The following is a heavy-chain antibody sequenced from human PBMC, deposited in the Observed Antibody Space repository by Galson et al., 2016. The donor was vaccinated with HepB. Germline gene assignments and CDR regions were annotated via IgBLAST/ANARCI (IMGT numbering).Heavy chain of an antibody. V-gene: IGHV5-51*01. D-gene: IGHD6-19*01. J-gene: IGHJ4*02. CDR3: ARVMGQWLPYF. Sequence: QSGAEVKKPGESLRISCKGSGYTFRSYWIGWVRQMPGKGLEWMGIVYPAGSDTRYSPSFQGQVTVSVDQSTSTAYLHWSSLKASDTAMYYCARVMGQWLPYFWGQGTLVTVSS. CDR1: GYTFRSYW. CDR2: VYPAGSDT.